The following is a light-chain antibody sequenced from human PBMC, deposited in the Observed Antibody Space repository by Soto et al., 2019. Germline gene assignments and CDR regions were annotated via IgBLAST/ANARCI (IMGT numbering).Light chain of an antibody. Sequence: DIQLTQSPSSLSASVGDKVTITCRASQSIRSYLNWVQQKPGKAPKLLIYAASSLQSGVPSRFSGSGSGTDFTLTISSLQPEDFATYYCQQANSFPPGFGQGTRLEIK. CDR3: QQANSFPPG. V-gene: IGKV1-12*01. J-gene: IGKJ5*01. CDR2: AAS. CDR1: QSIRSY.